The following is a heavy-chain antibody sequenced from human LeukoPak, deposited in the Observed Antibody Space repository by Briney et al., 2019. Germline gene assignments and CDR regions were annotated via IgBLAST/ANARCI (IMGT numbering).Heavy chain of an antibody. CDR1: GYTFSSYY. CDR3: ARDPGSYYFDY. CDR2: ITPSSGVT. J-gene: IGHJ4*02. Sequence: ASVKVSCKASGYTFSSYYIHWERQAPGQGLEWVGVITPSSGVTTYAQKFQGRVTMTRDMSTSTVYMELSSPRSEDTAVYYCARDPGSYYFDYWGQGTLVTVSS. D-gene: IGHD1-26*01. V-gene: IGHV1-46*01.